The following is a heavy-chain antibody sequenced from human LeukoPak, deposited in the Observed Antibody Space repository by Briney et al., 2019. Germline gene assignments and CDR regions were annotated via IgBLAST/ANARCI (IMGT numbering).Heavy chain of an antibody. J-gene: IGHJ4*02. CDR2: IYYSGST. CDR1: GGSIGGYY. CDR3: ARHDTHDSSGYYPLDY. D-gene: IGHD3-22*01. V-gene: IGHV4-59*08. Sequence: PSETLSLTCTVSGGSIGGYYWSWIRQPPGKGLEWIGYIYYSGSTNYNPSLKSRVTISVDTSKNQFSLKLSSVTAADTAVYYCARHDTHDSSGYYPLDYWGQGTLVTVFS.